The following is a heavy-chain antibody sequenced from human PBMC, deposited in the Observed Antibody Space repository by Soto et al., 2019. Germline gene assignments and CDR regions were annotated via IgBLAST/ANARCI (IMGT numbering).Heavy chain of an antibody. D-gene: IGHD3-22*01. CDR2: ISSNVGST. J-gene: IGHJ4*02. CDR1: GFTFSSYA. CDR3: VKDSAYDSSGYFRVVFDY. V-gene: IGHV3-64D*06. Sequence: GGSLRLSCSASGFTFSSYAMHWVRQAPGKGLEYVSAISSNVGSTYYADSVKGRFTISRDNSKNTLYLQMSSLRAEDTAVYYCVKDSAYDSSGYFRVVFDYWGQGTPVTVSS.